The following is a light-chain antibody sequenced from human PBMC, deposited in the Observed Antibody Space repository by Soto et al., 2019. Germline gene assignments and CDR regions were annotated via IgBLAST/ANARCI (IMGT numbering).Light chain of an antibody. CDR3: QQYNDWFSIT. CDR2: DTS. Sequence: EIVMTQSPATLSVSPGERAALSCRASQSVSSKLAWYRQRPGQAPRLVIYDTSTRATGVPARFSGSGSGTEFTLTISSLLSEDFGVYYCQQYNDWFSITFGQGTRLEIK. J-gene: IGKJ5*01. V-gene: IGKV3-15*01. CDR1: QSVSSK.